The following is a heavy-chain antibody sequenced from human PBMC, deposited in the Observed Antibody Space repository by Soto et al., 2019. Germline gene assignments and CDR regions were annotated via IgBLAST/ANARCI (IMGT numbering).Heavy chain of an antibody. CDR3: ADLLVADTGMDD. Sequence: QVQLVQSGAEVKKPGSSVKVSCKASGGTFSSNTISWVRQAPGQGLEWMGRIIPILGIANYAQKFQGRVTITADKSTSTAYMELSSLRSEDTAVYYCADLLVADTGMDDWGQGTTVTVSS. CDR2: IIPILGIA. J-gene: IGHJ6*02. V-gene: IGHV1-69*02. D-gene: IGHD2-15*01. CDR1: GGTFSSNT.